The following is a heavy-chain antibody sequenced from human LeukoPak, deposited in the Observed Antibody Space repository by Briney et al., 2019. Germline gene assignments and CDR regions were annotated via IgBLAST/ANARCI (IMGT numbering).Heavy chain of an antibody. D-gene: IGHD5-12*01. CDR1: GYTFTGYY. CDR2: INPNSGGT. Sequence: ASVKVSCKASGYTFTGYYMHWVRQAPGQGLEWMGRINPNSGGTNYAHKFQGRVTMTRDTSISTAYMELSRLKSDDSAVYYCARAGLSLGYRTDYWGQGTLVTVSS. V-gene: IGHV1-2*06. J-gene: IGHJ4*02. CDR3: ARAGLSLGYRTDY.